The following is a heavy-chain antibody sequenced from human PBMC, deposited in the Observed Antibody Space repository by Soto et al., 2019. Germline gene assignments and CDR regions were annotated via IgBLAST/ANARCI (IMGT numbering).Heavy chain of an antibody. J-gene: IGHJ4*02. CDR2: IRSKANNYAT. CDR3: ISTKSGNSDY. V-gene: IGHV3-73*01. D-gene: IGHD3-3*01. Sequence: EVHLVDSGGGLVQPGGSVKRSCAASGFAFSASAMHWVRQASGKGLEWVGRIRSKANNYATEYAASVKGRFTISRDDSKNTAYMQMNSLKSEDTAVYYCISTKSGNSDYWGQGTLVTVSS. CDR1: GFAFSASA.